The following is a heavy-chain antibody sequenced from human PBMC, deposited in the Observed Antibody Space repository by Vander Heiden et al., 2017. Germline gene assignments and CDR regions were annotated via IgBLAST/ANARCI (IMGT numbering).Heavy chain of an antibody. CDR1: GFTFSSYG. V-gene: IGHV3-33*01. CDR3: ARGRSSGWYRDAFDI. CDR2: IWYDGSNK. J-gene: IGHJ3*02. D-gene: IGHD6-19*01. Sequence: QVQLVESGGGVVQPGRSLRLSCAASGFTFSSYGMHWVRQAPDKGLEWVEVIWYDGSNKYYAESVKGRFTISRDKSKNTLYLQMNSLRAEDTAVYYCARGRSSGWYRDAFDIWGQGTMVTVSS.